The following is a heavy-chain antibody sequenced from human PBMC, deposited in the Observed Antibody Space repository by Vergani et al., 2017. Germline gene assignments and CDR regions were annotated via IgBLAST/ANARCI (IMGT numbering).Heavy chain of an antibody. Sequence: EVQLLESGGGLVQPGGSLRLSCAASGFTFSSYAMSWVRQAPGKGLEWVSAISGSGGSTYYADSVKGRFTISRDNSKNTLYLQMNSLRAEDTAVYYCAKPVFIRFYSGYDEFDYWGQGTLVTVSS. V-gene: IGHV3-23*01. D-gene: IGHD5-12*01. CDR1: GFTFSSYA. J-gene: IGHJ4*02. CDR2: ISGSGGST. CDR3: AKPVFIRFYSGYDEFDY.